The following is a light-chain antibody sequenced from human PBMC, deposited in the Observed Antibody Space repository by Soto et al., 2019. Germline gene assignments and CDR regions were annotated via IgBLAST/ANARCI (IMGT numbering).Light chain of an antibody. CDR1: QSVTSN. CDR3: QQYNNYST. Sequence: EIVLTQSAATLSGSPGERATLSCRASQSVTSNLAWYQVKPSQAPRLLIYGASIRATGIPSRFSGSGSGTEFTLTISSLKPDDFATYYCQQYNNYSTFGQGTKVDIK. V-gene: IGKV3-15*01. CDR2: GAS. J-gene: IGKJ1*01.